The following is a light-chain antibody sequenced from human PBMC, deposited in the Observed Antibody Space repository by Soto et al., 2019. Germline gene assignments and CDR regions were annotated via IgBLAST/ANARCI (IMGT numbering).Light chain of an antibody. CDR1: QGIKNY. J-gene: IGKJ4*01. CDR3: QKYNSDPLT. V-gene: IGKV1-27*01. Sequence: DIQMTQSPFSLSASLGDRVIITCRASQGIKNYLAWYQQKPGKVPKLPIYAASTLQSGVPSRFSGSGSGTDFTLTISSLQPEDVAAYYCQKYNSDPLTFGGGTKVDIK. CDR2: AAS.